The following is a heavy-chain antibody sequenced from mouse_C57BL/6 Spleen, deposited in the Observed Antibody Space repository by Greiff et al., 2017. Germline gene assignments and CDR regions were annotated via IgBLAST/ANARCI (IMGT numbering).Heavy chain of an antibody. Sequence: QVQLQQPGAELVKPGASVKLSCKASGYTFTSYWMHWVKQRPGQGLEWIGMIHPNSGSTNYNEKFKSKATLTVDKSSSTAYMHLSSLPSEDSAVYCCARVPPTMSFDYWGQGTTLTVSS. CDR1: GYTFTSYW. D-gene: IGHD2-10*01. J-gene: IGHJ2*01. CDR2: IHPNSGST. V-gene: IGHV1-64*01. CDR3: ARVPPTMSFDY.